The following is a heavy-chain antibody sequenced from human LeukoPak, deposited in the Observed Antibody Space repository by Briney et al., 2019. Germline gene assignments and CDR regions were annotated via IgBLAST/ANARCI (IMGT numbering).Heavy chain of an antibody. CDR3: TTDYLLPYGDPHRFDY. D-gene: IGHD4-17*01. CDR1: GFTFSNAS. V-gene: IGHV3-15*01. J-gene: IGHJ4*02. Sequence: PGGSLRLSCAASGFTFSNASMSWVRQAPGKGLEWVGRIKSKTDGGTTDYAAPVKGRFTISRHDSKNTLYLQMNSLKTEDTAVYYCTTDYLLPYGDPHRFDYWGQGTLVTVSS. CDR2: IKSKTDGGTT.